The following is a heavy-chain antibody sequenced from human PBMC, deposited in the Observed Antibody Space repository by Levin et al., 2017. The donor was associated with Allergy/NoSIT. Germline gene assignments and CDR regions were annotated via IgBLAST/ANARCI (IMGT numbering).Heavy chain of an antibody. CDR2: ISSSGIYI. CDR1: GFSFTDYN. Sequence: GGSLRLSCAASGFSFTDYNLNWVRQAPGKGLEWVSSISSSGIYIYYADSVKGRFTISRDNARNSLYLQMNSLRAEDTAVYYCASMAGYYMDVWGKGTTVTVSS. CDR3: ASMAGYYMDV. D-gene: IGHD6-19*01. J-gene: IGHJ6*03. V-gene: IGHV3-21*01.